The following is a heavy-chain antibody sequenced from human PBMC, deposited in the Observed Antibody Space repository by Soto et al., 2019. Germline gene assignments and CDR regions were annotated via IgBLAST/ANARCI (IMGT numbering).Heavy chain of an antibody. V-gene: IGHV3-74*01. J-gene: IGHJ4*02. D-gene: IGHD4-17*01. CDR3: ARDPRPYGGNSPIDY. CDR1: GFSFSTYC. CDR2: INSDGSIT. Sequence: GGSLRLSCAASGFSFSTYCMHWVRQAPEKGLVWVSRINSDGSITNYADSVRGRFTISRDNAKNTLYLQMNSLRAEDTAVYYCARDPRPYGGNSPIDYWGQGTLVTVSS.